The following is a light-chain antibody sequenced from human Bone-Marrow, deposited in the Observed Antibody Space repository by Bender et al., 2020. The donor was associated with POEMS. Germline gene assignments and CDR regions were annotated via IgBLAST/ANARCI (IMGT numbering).Light chain of an antibody. CDR1: SSDLGSFNL. Sequence: QSALTQPASVSGSPGQSISISCTGTSSDLGSFNLVSWYQHYPGKAPKLIISDVSERPSGVSNRFSGSKSGNTASQTISGLQAEDEAHYFCCSYAGSSTLVFGGGTKLTVL. V-gene: IGLV2-23*02. J-gene: IGLJ3*02. CDR3: CSYAGSSTLV. CDR2: DVS.